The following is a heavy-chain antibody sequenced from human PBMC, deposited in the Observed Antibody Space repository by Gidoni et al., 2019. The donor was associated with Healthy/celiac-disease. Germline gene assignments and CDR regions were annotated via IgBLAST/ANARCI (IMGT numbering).Heavy chain of an antibody. CDR1: GFPFSSDA. Sequence: VQLVESGGGVVKPGGSQGLSCSASGFPFSSDAMHCVRQAPGKGLEYVSAMSSNGGSTYYADSVKGRFTISRDNSKNTLYLQMSSLRAEDTAVYYCVKCMGRWPPADYWGQGTLVTVSS. V-gene: IGHV3-64D*08. CDR3: VKCMGRWPPADY. J-gene: IGHJ4*02. CDR2: MSSNGGST. D-gene: IGHD2-2*01.